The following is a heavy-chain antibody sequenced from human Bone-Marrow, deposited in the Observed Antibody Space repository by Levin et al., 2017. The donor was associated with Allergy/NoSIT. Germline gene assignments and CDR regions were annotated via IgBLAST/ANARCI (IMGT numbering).Heavy chain of an antibody. Sequence: GESLKISCAASGFTFSSYGMHWVRQAPGKGLEWVAVISYDGSNKYYADSVKGRFTISRDNSKNTLYLQMNSLRAEDTAVYYCAKDLPSYSSSKDYWGQGTLVTVSS. CDR1: GFTFSSYG. D-gene: IGHD6-13*01. CDR3: AKDLPSYSSSKDY. V-gene: IGHV3-30*18. CDR2: ISYDGSNK. J-gene: IGHJ4*02.